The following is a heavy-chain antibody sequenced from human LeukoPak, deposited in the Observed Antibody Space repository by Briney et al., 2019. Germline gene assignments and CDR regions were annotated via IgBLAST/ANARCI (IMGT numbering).Heavy chain of an antibody. CDR3: ARDGKSSGWFGWFDS. Sequence: GGSLRLSCAASGFTVSHTYVSWVRQAPGKGLEWVSVIYSGGSTYYGDSVKGRFTMSRDNSKNTLYLQMNSLRAEDTAVYYCARDGKSSGWFGWFDSWGQGTLVTISS. CDR1: GFTVSHTY. J-gene: IGHJ5*01. CDR2: IYSGGST. V-gene: IGHV3-53*01. D-gene: IGHD6-19*01.